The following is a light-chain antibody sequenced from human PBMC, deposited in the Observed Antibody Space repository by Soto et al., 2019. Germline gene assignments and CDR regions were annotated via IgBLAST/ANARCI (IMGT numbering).Light chain of an antibody. CDR2: KAS. CDR3: QHYNSYSEA. CDR1: QSISSG. J-gene: IGKJ1*01. Sequence: DIQMTQSPSTLSGSVGDRVTITCRASQSISSGWAWYQQKPGKAPKLLIYKASTLKSGDPSRFSGSGSGREFTLTIGSLQPDDFATYYCQHYNSYSEAFGQGTKVDIK. V-gene: IGKV1-5*03.